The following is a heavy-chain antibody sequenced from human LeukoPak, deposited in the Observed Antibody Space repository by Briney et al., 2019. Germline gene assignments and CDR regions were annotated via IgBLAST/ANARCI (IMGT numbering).Heavy chain of an antibody. V-gene: IGHV4-39*07. J-gene: IGHJ4*02. Sequence: SETLSLTCTVSGGSISSSSYYWGWIRQPPGKGLEWIGSIYYSGSTYYNPSLKSRVTISVDTSKNQFSLKLSSVTAADTAVYYCARENILTGYYDYWGQGTLVTVSS. CDR3: ARENILTGYYDY. CDR2: IYYSGST. D-gene: IGHD3-9*01. CDR1: GGSISSSSYY.